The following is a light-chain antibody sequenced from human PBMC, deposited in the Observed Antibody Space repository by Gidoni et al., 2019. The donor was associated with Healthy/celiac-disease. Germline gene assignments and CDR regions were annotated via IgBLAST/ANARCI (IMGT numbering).Light chain of an antibody. CDR2: YAS. CDR3: RQYYSTTPHS. J-gene: IGKJ2*03. CDR1: QGISSY. V-gene: IGKV1D-43*01. Sequence: AIRMTQSPFSLSASVGDRVTIPCWASQGISSYLSWYQQKPAKAPNHLIYYASSLQSGVPSRWSGSGCWTDYTIIISSMQPEEFATYYCRQYYSTTPHSFGQGTKLEIK.